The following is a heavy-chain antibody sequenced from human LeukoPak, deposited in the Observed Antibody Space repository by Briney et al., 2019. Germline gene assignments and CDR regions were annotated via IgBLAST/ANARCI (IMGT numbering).Heavy chain of an antibody. CDR3: ARFKLGSYYYYYGMDV. CDR1: GFTFSSYA. Sequence: GGSLRLSCAASGFTFSSYAMSWVRQAPGKGLEWVSAISGSGISTYYADSVKGRFTISRDNSKNTLYLQMNSLRAEDTAVYYCARFKLGSYYYYYGMDVWGQGTTVTVSS. D-gene: IGHD7-27*01. J-gene: IGHJ6*02. CDR2: ISGSGIST. V-gene: IGHV3-23*01.